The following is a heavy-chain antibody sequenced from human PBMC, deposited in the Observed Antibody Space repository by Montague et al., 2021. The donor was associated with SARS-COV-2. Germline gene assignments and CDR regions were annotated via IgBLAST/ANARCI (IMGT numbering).Heavy chain of an antibody. CDR2: TSAPGDNT. D-gene: IGHD2/OR15-2a*01. V-gene: IGHV3-23*01. CDR1: GFTFSHFA. CDR3: VYGGF. J-gene: IGHJ4*03. Sequence: SLRLSCAASGFTFSHFALSLFRQSPGKGLEWVSATSAPGDNTFYIDSVKGRFTIARDNTKNTLSLQMHSLRVEDTATYYCVYGGFWGQGTLVTVSS.